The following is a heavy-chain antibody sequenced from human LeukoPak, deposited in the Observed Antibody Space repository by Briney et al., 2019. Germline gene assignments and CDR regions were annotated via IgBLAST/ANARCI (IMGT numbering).Heavy chain of an antibody. Sequence: ASVKVSCKASGYSFTNYAMNWVRQAPGLGLEWMGWINTNTGNSRYAQGFTGRFVFSLDTSVSTAYLQISSLKAEDTAVYYCARGYEKADWGQGTLVTVSS. CDR2: INTNTGNS. CDR3: ARGYEKAD. V-gene: IGHV7-4-1*02. J-gene: IGHJ4*02. CDR1: GYSFTNYA. D-gene: IGHD3-16*01.